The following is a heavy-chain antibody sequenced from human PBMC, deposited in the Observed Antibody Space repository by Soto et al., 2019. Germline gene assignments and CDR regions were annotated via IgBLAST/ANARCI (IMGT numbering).Heavy chain of an antibody. CDR1: GGSISSSSYY. CDR2: IYYSGST. CDR3: ARKAVAGTNWFDP. D-gene: IGHD6-19*01. V-gene: IGHV4-39*01. Sequence: SETLSLTCTVSGGSISSSSYYWGWIRQPPGKGLEWIGSIYYSGSTYYNPSLKSRVTISVDTSMNQFSLKLSSVTAADTAVYYCARKAVAGTNWFDPWGQGTLVTVSS. J-gene: IGHJ5*02.